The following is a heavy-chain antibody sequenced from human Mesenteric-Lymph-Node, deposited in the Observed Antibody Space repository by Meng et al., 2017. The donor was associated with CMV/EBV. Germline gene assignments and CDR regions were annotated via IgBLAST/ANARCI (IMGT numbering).Heavy chain of an antibody. V-gene: IGHV1-2*06. CDR2: INPNSGGT. D-gene: IGHD1-26*01. Sequence: ASVKGSCKASGYTFTDYYIHWVRQAPGQGLEWMGRINPNSGGTSYAQKFQGRVTMTRDTSISTAYMELSRLRSDDTAVFYCARDHEGFYSGSPKGWGQGTLVTVSS. J-gene: IGHJ4*02. CDR1: GYTFTDYY. CDR3: ARDHEGFYSGSPKG.